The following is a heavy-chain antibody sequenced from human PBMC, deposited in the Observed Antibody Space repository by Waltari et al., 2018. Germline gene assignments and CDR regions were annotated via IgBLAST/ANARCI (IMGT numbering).Heavy chain of an antibody. CDR3: AVARGNYDVLTGFPVDS. V-gene: IGHV3-48*01. CDR1: GFSLTNYT. Sequence: EERLVQSGGGLVQPGGSLRLSCEASGFSLTNYTMDWVRQAPGKGLEWVAYISETSRTTFYADSVRGRFIISRNNAKNSLSLQMVSLRGEDTAVYYCAVARGNYDVLTGFPVDSWGQGTLVTVSS. D-gene: IGHD3-9*01. CDR2: ISETSRTT. J-gene: IGHJ5*01.